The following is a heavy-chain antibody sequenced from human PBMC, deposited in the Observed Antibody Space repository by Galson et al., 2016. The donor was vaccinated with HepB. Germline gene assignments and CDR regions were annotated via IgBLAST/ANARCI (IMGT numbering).Heavy chain of an antibody. J-gene: IGHJ1*01. CDR2: INSVGNT. Sequence: SLRLSCAASGFSVSGDYMGWVRQAPGKALEWVSLINSVGNTYYADSVRGRFTISRVNSKNTLYLQMNSLRVDDTAVYHCARGLGDMAYFQHWGRGTLVTVSS. CDR1: GFSVSGDY. V-gene: IGHV3-53*01. D-gene: IGHD5-24*01. CDR3: ARGLGDMAYFQH.